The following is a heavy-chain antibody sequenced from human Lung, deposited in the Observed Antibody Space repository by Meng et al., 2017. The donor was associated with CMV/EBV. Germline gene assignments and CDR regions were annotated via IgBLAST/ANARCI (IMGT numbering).Heavy chain of an antibody. D-gene: IGHD6-19*01. CDR2: IYHSGST. V-gene: IGHV4-4*02. CDR3: ASFPPPGKQWLVTDY. CDR1: GGSISSSNW. Sequence: VQPQVSGPGLVKPSGTLSLTCAVSGGSISSSNWWSWVRQPPGKGLEWIGEIYHSGSTNYNPSLKSRVTISVDKSKNQFSLKLSSVTAADTAVYYCASFPPPGKQWLVTDYWGQGTLVTVSS. J-gene: IGHJ4*02.